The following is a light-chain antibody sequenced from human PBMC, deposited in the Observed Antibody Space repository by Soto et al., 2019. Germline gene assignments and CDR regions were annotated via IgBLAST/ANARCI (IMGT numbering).Light chain of an antibody. J-gene: IGKJ1*01. CDR2: GAT. CDR1: QGISDY. Sequence: ATQMTQSPSSLSASVGDRVTISCRAGQGISDYLAWYQQRPGKAPKLLIFGATTLQSGVPSRFSASGSGPDFTLTISSLQPEDFATYYCLQDYNYPWTFGQGTKVDIK. V-gene: IGKV1-6*01. CDR3: LQDYNYPWT.